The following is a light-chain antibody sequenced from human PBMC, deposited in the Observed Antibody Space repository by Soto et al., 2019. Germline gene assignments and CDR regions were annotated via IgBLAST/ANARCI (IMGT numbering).Light chain of an antibody. V-gene: IGKV3-20*01. J-gene: IGKJ2*01. CDR1: QSVSSSY. CDR3: QQYGSSPQ. CDR2: GAS. Sequence: EIVLTQSPGTLSLSPGERATLSCRASQSVSSSYLAWYQQKPGQAPRLIIYGASSRATGIPDRFSGSGSGTDFTLTISRLEPEDFAVYYCQQYGSSPQFGQGTKLEIK.